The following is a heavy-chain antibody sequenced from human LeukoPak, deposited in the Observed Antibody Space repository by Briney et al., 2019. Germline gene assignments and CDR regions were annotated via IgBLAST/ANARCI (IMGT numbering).Heavy chain of an antibody. J-gene: IGHJ5*02. CDR3: AGSNSFYYDS. CDR1: GGSVSSSGSY. V-gene: IGHV4-61*08. Sequence: SETLSLTCTVSGGSVSSSGSYWSWIRQPPGKGLEWFAYIYYSGSTTYNPSLKSRVIISVDTSKNQFSLRLSSVTAADTAVYYCAGSNSFYYDSWGQGTLVTVSS. D-gene: IGHD3-16*01. CDR2: IYYSGST.